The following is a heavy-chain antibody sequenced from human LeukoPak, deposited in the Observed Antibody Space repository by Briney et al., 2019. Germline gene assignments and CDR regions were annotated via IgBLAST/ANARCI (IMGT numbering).Heavy chain of an antibody. V-gene: IGHV3-11*01. CDR2: ISRSGSTI. CDR3: ARDGWGGGWPFDY. J-gene: IGHJ4*02. Sequence: GGSLRLSCAASGFTFSDYHMSWIRQAPGKGLEWVSYISRSGSTIHYADSVKGRFTISRDNAKNSLHLQMNSLRAEDTAVYYCARDGWGGGWPFDYWGQGTLVTVSS. D-gene: IGHD6-19*01. CDR1: GFTFSDYH.